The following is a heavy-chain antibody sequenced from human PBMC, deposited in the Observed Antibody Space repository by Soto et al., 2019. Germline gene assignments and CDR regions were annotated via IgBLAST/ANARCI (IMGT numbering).Heavy chain of an antibody. CDR3: ARDWFGIDY. Sequence: QVQLVQSGAEVKKPGASVKVSCKDSGYTFSSYGISWVRQAPGQGLEWMGWINPYNGNTNYAQKLQGRVTTTTDTSTHTASMELRSLRSDDTAVYYCARDWFGIDYWCQGTLVTVSS. J-gene: IGHJ4*02. V-gene: IGHV1-18*01. CDR2: INPYNGNT. CDR1: GYTFSSYG. D-gene: IGHD3-16*01.